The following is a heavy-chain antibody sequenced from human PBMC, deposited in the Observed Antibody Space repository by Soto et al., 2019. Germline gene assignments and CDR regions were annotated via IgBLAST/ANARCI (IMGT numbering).Heavy chain of an antibody. V-gene: IGHV1-18*01. CDR2: ISAYNGNT. CDR1: GYTFTSYG. J-gene: IGHJ4*02. CDR3: ARDLVDYDYVWGSYRYIGYFDY. Sequence: QVQLVQSGAEVKKPGASVKVSCKASGYTFTSYGISWVRQAPGQGLEWMGWISAYNGNTNYAQKLQGRVTMTTDTSTSTAYMELRSLRSDDTGVYYCARDLVDYDYVWGSYRYIGYFDYWGQGTLVTVSS. D-gene: IGHD3-16*02.